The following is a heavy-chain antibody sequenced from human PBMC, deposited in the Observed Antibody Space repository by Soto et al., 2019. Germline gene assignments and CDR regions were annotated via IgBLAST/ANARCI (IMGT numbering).Heavy chain of an antibody. J-gene: IGHJ4*02. Sequence: GGSLRLSCAASVFTFSSYAMHLVRQAPGKGLEWVAVISYDGSNKYYADSVKGRFTISRDNSKNTLYLQMNSLRAEDTAVYYCAKVRSTKIFDVVSLFEYWGQGTMVTVSS. D-gene: IGHD3-3*01. V-gene: IGHV3-30-3*01. CDR3: AKVRSTKIFDVVSLFEY. CDR2: ISYDGSNK. CDR1: VFTFSSYA.